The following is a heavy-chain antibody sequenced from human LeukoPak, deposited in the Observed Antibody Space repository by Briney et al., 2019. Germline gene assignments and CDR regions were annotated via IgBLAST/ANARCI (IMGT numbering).Heavy chain of an antibody. CDR2: ISSRSAYI. J-gene: IGHJ4*02. D-gene: IGHD1-26*01. Sequence: PGGSLRLSCAASGFSFSRFWMTWVRQAPGKGLEWVSSISSRSAYIHYTDSVKGRFNISRNNAENSLYLQMNNLRADDTAVYYCARDRSGSYPYYFDYWGQGTLVTVFS. CDR3: ARDRSGSYPYYFDY. V-gene: IGHV3-21*01. CDR1: GFSFSRFW.